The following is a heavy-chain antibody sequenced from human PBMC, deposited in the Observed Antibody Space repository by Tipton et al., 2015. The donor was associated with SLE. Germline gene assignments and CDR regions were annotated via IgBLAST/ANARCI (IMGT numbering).Heavy chain of an antibody. CDR1: GGSISTGGYY. D-gene: IGHD1-1*01. CDR3: ARRELESYFDF. V-gene: IGHV4-31*03. CDR2: IYYTGGT. Sequence: TLSLTCTVSGGSISTGGYYWSWIRQHPGKGLEWVGYIYYTGGTYYNPSLESRLTISVDTSKNQFSLKLTSVTAADTAVYFCARRELESYFDFWGQGTLVTVSS. J-gene: IGHJ4*02.